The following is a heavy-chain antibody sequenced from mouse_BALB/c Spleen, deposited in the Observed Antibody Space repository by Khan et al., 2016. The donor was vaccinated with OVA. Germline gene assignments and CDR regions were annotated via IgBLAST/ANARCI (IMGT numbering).Heavy chain of an antibody. V-gene: IGHV1S137*01. J-gene: IGHJ2*01. CDR3: TRPAYDGYYDY. Sequence: QVQLQQSGPELVRPGVSVKISCKGSGYTFTDYAMHWVKQSHAKSLEWIGLISTYSGNTNYKQKFKGKATMTVDKSSRTAYMELARLTSEDSAIYYCTRPAYDGYYDYWGQGTTLTVSS. CDR1: GYTFTDYA. D-gene: IGHD2-3*01. CDR2: ISTYSGNT.